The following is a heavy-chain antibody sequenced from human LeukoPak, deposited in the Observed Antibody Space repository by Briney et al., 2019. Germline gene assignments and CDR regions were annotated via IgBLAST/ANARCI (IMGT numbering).Heavy chain of an antibody. Sequence: GGSLRLSCAASGFTFSSYSMNWVRQAPGKGLEWASSISSSSSYIYYADSVKGRFTISRDNAKNSLYLQMNSLRAEDTAVYYCARLGYSYGYGAFDTWGQGTMVTVSS. D-gene: IGHD5-18*01. CDR3: ARLGYSYGYGAFDT. CDR1: GFTFSSYS. V-gene: IGHV3-21*01. J-gene: IGHJ3*02. CDR2: ISSSSSYI.